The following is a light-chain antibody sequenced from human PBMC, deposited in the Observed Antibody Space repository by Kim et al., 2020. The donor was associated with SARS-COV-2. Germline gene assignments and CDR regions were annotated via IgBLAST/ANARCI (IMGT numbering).Light chain of an antibody. CDR2: DVS. CDR3: QQYNFYSRT. Sequence: DVQMTQSPSTLSASVGDRVTITCRASQNINGWLAWYQQKPGKAPKLLIYDVSNLESGVPSRFSGSGSGTEYTLTISSLQPDDFATYYCQQYNFYSRTFGQGTKLEI. CDR1: QNINGW. J-gene: IGKJ2*02. V-gene: IGKV1-5*01.